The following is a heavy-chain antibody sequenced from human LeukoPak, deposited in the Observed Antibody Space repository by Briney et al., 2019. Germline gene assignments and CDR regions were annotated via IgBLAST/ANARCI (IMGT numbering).Heavy chain of an antibody. Sequence: GGSLGLSCAASGFTFSTNSMNWVRQAPGKGLEWVSSISSTGSYIYYADSLKGRFTVSRDNAKNSLYLQMNILRAEDTAVYYCARDRLSYGDIDYWGQGTLVTVSS. J-gene: IGHJ4*02. CDR3: ARDRLSYGDIDY. CDR1: GFTFSTNS. D-gene: IGHD4-17*01. CDR2: ISSTGSYI. V-gene: IGHV3-21*01.